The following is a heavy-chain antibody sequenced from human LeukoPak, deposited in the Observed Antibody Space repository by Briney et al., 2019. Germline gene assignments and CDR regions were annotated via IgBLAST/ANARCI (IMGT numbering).Heavy chain of an antibody. Sequence: GGSLRLSCAASGFTFSSYAMSWVRQAPGKGLEWVSAISGSGGSTYYADSVKGRFTISRDNSKNTLYLRMNSLRAEDTAVYYCAKDLPQRSGWYPGAFDIWGQGTMVTVSS. D-gene: IGHD6-19*01. J-gene: IGHJ3*02. CDR1: GFTFSSYA. CDR3: AKDLPQRSGWYPGAFDI. V-gene: IGHV3-23*01. CDR2: ISGSGGST.